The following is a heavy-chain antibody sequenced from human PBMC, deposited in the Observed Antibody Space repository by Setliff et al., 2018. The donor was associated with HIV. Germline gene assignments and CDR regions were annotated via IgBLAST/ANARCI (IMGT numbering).Heavy chain of an antibody. J-gene: IGHJ6*03. CDR3: AKDYGSGSPAYYYYYYMDV. Sequence: GGSLRLSCAASGFTFSGYAMNWVRQAPGKGLEWVSVMSGSGVSTHYVDSVKGRFTISRDNAKNSLYLQMNSLRAEDTALYYCAKDYGSGSPAYYYYYYMDVWGKGTTVTVSS. CDR1: GFTFSGYA. V-gene: IGHV3-23*01. D-gene: IGHD3-10*01. CDR2: MSGSGVST.